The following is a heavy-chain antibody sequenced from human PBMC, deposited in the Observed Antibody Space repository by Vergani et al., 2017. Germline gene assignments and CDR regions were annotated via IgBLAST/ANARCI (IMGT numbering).Heavy chain of an antibody. CDR3: ARDRVVPAAEDIVYSSGWYYY. J-gene: IGHJ4*02. V-gene: IGHV3-21*01. D-gene: IGHD6-19*01. CDR1: GFTFSSYS. Sequence: EVQLVESGGGLVKPGGSLRLSCAASGFTFSSYSMNWVRQAPGKGLEWVSSISSSSSYIYYADSVKGRFTISRDNAKNSLYLQMNSLRAEDTAVYYCARDRVVPAAEDIVYSSGWYYYWGQGTLVTVSS. CDR2: ISSSSSYI.